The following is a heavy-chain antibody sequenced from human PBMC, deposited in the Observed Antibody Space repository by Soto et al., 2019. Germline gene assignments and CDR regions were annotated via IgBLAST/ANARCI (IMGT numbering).Heavy chain of an antibody. CDR1: GFTFSSSA. CDR2: ISGSGGST. V-gene: IGHV3-23*01. D-gene: IGHD6-13*01. CDR3: AKSIAAAGTQWFDP. J-gene: IGHJ5*02. Sequence: GGSLRLSCAASGFTFSSSAMSWVRQAPGKGLEWVSAISGSGGSTYYADSVKGRFTISRDNSKNTLYLQMNSLRAEDTAVYYCAKSIAAAGTQWFDPWGQGTLVTVSS.